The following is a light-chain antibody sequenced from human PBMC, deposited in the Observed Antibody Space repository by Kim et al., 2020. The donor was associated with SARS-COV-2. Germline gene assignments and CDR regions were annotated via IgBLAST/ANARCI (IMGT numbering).Light chain of an antibody. CDR3: QSYDRSLSGSV. Sequence: RVNSPCTGRSSNIAAYYDVHWYQQHPGTAPKLLIHANTNRPSGVPDRFSGSKSDTSASLDITGLQAEDEAVYYCQSYDRSLSGSVFGGGTKVTVL. V-gene: IGLV1-40*01. CDR2: ANT. CDR1: SSNIAAYYD. J-gene: IGLJ3*02.